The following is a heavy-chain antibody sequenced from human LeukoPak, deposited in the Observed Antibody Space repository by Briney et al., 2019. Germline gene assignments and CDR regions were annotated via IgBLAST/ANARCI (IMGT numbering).Heavy chain of an antibody. V-gene: IGHV4-39*07. Sequence: PSETLSLTCTVSGGSISSSSYYWGWIRQPPGKGLEWIGSIYYSGSTYYNPSLKSRVTISVDTSKNQFSLKLSSVTAADTAVYYCARTDDYDTPPGYWGQGTLVTVSS. CDR3: ARTDDYDTPPGY. CDR1: GGSISSSSYY. D-gene: IGHD3-22*01. J-gene: IGHJ4*02. CDR2: IYYSGST.